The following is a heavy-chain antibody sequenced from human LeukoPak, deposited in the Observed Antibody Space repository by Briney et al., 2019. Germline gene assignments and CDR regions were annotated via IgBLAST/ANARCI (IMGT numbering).Heavy chain of an antibody. CDR1: GFTFSSYE. D-gene: IGHD3-10*01. CDR2: IKQDGSEI. V-gene: IGHV3-7*04. Sequence: GGSLRLSCAASGFTFSSYEMSWVRQAPGKGLECVANIKQDGSEIYFVDSVKGRFTISRDNAKSSLYLQMNSLRGEDTAVYYCARARYGSGGHFFDFWGQGALVTVSS. J-gene: IGHJ4*02. CDR3: ARARYGSGGHFFDF.